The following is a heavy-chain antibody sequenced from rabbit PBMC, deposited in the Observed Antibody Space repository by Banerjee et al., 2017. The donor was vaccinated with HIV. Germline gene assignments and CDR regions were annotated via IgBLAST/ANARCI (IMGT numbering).Heavy chain of an antibody. V-gene: IGHV1S45*01. D-gene: IGHD7-1*01. Sequence: QEQLVESGGGLVQPGGSLKLSCKASGFDFSSYGVSWVRQAPGKGLEWIACIYIGSSGTTYYASWAKGRFTISKTSSSTVTLQMTSLTAADTATYFCAREDAGYGGYGPLNLWGPGTLVT. CDR2: IYIGSSGTT. J-gene: IGHJ4*01. CDR1: GFDFSSYG. CDR3: AREDAGYGGYGPLNL.